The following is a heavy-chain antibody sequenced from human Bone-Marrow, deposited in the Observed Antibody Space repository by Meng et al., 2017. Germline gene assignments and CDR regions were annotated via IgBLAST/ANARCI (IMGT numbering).Heavy chain of an antibody. V-gene: IGHV1-69*13. J-gene: IGHJ5*02. D-gene: IGHD4-17*01. CDR3: ARKVYPYGDYSREVNWFDP. CDR2: IIPIFGTA. CDR1: GGTFSSYA. Sequence: SVKVSCKASGGTFSSYAISWVQQAPGQGLEWMGGIIPIFGTANYAQKFQGRVTITADESTSTAYMELSSLRSEDTAVYYCARKVYPYGDYSREVNWFDPWGQGTLVTVSS.